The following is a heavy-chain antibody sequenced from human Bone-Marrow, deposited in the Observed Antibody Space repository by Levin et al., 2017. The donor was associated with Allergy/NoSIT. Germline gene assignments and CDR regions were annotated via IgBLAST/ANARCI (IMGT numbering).Heavy chain of an antibody. V-gene: IGHV4-59*08. CDR3: ARTGYCSSISCYKAGDPFDI. D-gene: IGHD2-2*02. CDR1: GGSISSYF. J-gene: IGHJ3*02. CDR2: IYSSGNT. Sequence: PSETLSLTCTVSGGSISSYFWSWIRQPPGKGLEWIGYIYSSGNTNYNPSLKSRVTISVDTSKNQFSLKLSSVTAADTAVYYCARTGYCSSISCYKAGDPFDIWGHGTMVTVSS.